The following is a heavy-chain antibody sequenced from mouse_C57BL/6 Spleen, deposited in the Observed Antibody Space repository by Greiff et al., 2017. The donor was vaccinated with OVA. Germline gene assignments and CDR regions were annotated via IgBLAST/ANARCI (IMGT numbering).Heavy chain of an antibody. CDR3: TREGIYYENFDY. V-gene: IGHV1-4*01. D-gene: IGHD2-4*01. CDR1: GYTFTSYT. Sequence: VQLQESGAELARPGASVKMSCKASGYTFTSYTMHWVKQRPGQGLEWIGYINPSSGYTKYNQKFKDKATLTADKSSSTAYMQLSSLTSEDSAVYYYTREGIYYENFDYWGQGTTLTVSS. J-gene: IGHJ2*01. CDR2: INPSSGYT.